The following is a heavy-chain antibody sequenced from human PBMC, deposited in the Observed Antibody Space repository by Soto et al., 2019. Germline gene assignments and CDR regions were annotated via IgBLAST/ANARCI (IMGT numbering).Heavy chain of an antibody. CDR3: TRDSRYGSGLYYGLDV. CDR1: GFNFSDSY. V-gene: IGHV3-11*01. D-gene: IGHD3-10*01. J-gene: IGHJ6*02. Sequence: GGSLRLSCAASGFNFSDSYMSWVRQAPGKGLEWLSYISGSGTTTAYTGSVKGRFTASRDNTKSLLFLQLNSLRVDDTAVYYCTRDSRYGSGLYYGLDVWGQGTSVTVSS. CDR2: ISGSGTTT.